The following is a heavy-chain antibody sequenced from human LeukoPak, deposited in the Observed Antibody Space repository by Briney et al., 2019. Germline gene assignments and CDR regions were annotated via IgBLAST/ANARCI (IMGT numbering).Heavy chain of an antibody. CDR1: AFIVSSNY. CDR3: ARGRGYSGCVPFDY. J-gene: IGHJ4*02. D-gene: IGHD5-12*01. Sequence: GSSLRLSCATYAFIVSSNYMSWVLQARGMGLEWVSVIYSRRSTYYADSVKGRFSTSRDYPKNTVYLQMNRLTADDTAVYYCARGRGYSGCVPFDYWGQGTLVTVSS. V-gene: IGHV3-53*01. CDR2: IYSRRST.